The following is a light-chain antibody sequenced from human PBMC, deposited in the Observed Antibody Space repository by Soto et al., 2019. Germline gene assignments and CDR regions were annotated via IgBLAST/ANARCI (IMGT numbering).Light chain of an antibody. Sequence: EIVLTQSPGTLSLSPGERATLSCRASQSVSSSYLAWYQQKPGQAPRLLIYGASSRATGIPDRFSGSGSGTDFTLTISRLEPEDFAVYYCQQYGSSLGVTFGGGTKVE. CDR1: QSVSSSY. CDR3: QQYGSSLGVT. V-gene: IGKV3-20*01. CDR2: GAS. J-gene: IGKJ4*01.